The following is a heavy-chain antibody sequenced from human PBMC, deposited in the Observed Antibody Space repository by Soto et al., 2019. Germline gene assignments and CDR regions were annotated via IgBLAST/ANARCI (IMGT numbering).Heavy chain of an antibody. J-gene: IGHJ6*02. CDR3: AGDSLRFLGWAPSCGMDV. Sequence: ASVKVSCKASGGTFSSYAISWVRQAPGQGLEWMGGIIPIFGTANYAQKFQGRVTITADESTSTAYMELSSLRSEDTAVYYCAGDSLRFLGWAPSCGMDVWGQGTTVTVSS. V-gene: IGHV1-69*13. CDR1: GGTFSSYA. CDR2: IIPIFGTA. D-gene: IGHD3-3*01.